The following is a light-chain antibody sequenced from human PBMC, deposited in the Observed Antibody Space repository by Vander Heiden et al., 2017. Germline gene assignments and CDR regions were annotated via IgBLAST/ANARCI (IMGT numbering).Light chain of an antibody. Sequence: QSALTQPASVSGSLGQSFTISCAGTSSDVGGYDSVSWYQQHPGKAPKLMIYDVTYRPSGVSIRFSGSKSGNTASLTISGLQAEDESDYYCSSYTTSGTRVFGTGTNVTVL. J-gene: IGLJ1*01. V-gene: IGLV2-14*03. CDR3: SSYTTSGTRV. CDR2: DVT. CDR1: SSDVGGYDS.